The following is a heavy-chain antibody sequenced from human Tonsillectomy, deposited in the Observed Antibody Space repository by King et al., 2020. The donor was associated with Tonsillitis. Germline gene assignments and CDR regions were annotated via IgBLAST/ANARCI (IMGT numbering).Heavy chain of an antibody. J-gene: IGHJ5*02. D-gene: IGHD3-3*02. CDR1: GYTFTGHY. Sequence: QLVQSGAEVKKPGASVKVSCKASGYTFTGHYIHWVRQAPGQGLEWMGWINPNSGGTKYVQKFQGRVTMTRDTSISTAYMELNRLRGDDTAVYYCARIEAAFDSNWFDPWGQGTLVTVSS. V-gene: IGHV1-2*02. CDR3: ARIEAAFDSNWFDP. CDR2: INPNSGGT.